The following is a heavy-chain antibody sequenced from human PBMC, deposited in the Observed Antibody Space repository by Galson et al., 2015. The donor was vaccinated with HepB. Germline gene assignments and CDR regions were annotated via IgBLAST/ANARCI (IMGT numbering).Heavy chain of an antibody. CDR1: GFTFSSYA. D-gene: IGHD4-17*01. J-gene: IGHJ4*02. CDR2: ISYDGSNK. Sequence: SLRLSCAASGFTFSSYAMHWVRQAPGKGLEWVAVISYDGSNKYYADSVKGRFTISRDNSKNTLYLQMNSLRAKDTAVYYCARDYGDPKYYFDYWGQGTLVTVSS. V-gene: IGHV3-30-3*01. CDR3: ARDYGDPKYYFDY.